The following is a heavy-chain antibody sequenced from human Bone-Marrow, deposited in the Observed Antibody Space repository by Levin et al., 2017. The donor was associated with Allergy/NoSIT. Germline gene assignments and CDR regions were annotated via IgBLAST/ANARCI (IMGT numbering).Heavy chain of an antibody. Sequence: PGGSLRLSCATSGFSFSSYGMNWVRQAPGKGLEWVSSISTSGSYIYYADSVKGRFSIARDNAKNSLSLQMNSLRVEDTAIYYCARAVGGGPIYYYYMDVWGKGTTVTVSS. CDR2: ISTSGSYI. D-gene: IGHD1-26*01. CDR3: ARAVGGGPIYYYYMDV. CDR1: GFSFSSYG. J-gene: IGHJ6*03. V-gene: IGHV3-21*01.